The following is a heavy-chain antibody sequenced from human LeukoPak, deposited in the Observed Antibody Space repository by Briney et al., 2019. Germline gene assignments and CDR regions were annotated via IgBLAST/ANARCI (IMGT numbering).Heavy chain of an antibody. CDR3: ARHSSGYNGTDY. V-gene: IGHV4-30-4*08. J-gene: IGHJ4*02. D-gene: IGHD3-22*01. CDR1: GGSISSGDYY. CDR2: IYYSGST. Sequence: PSQTLSLTCTVSGGSISSGDYYWSWIRHPPGKGLEWIGYIYYSGSTYYNPSLKSRVTISVDTSKNQFSLKLSSVTAADTAVYYCARHSSGYNGTDYWGQGTLVTVSS.